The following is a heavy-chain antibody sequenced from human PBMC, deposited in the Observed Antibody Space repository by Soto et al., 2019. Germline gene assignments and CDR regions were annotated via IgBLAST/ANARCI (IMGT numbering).Heavy chain of an antibody. Sequence: VKVSCKASGGTFSSYAISWVRQAPGQGLEWMGGIIPIFGTANYAQKFQGRVTITADESTSTAYMELSSLRSEDTAVYYCARDIVLVVYAPRVHYGMDVWGQGTTVTVSS. CDR1: GGTFSSYA. J-gene: IGHJ6*02. CDR2: IIPIFGTA. CDR3: ARDIVLVVYAPRVHYGMDV. V-gene: IGHV1-69*13. D-gene: IGHD2-8*01.